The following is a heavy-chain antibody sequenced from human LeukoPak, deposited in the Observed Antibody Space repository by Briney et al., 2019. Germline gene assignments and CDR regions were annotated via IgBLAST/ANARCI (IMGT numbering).Heavy chain of an antibody. CDR2: IYYSGST. CDR1: GGSISSGDYY. V-gene: IGHV4-30-4*01. Sequence: PSETLSLTCTVSGGSISSGDYYWSWIRQPPGKGLEWIGYIYYSGSTYYNPSLKSRVTISVDTSKNQFSLKLSSVTAADTAIYYCARSGLTGMRQYARKNDYYYGMEFWGQGATVIVSS. D-gene: IGHD1-1*01. CDR3: ARSGLTGMRQYARKNDYYYGMEF. J-gene: IGHJ6*02.